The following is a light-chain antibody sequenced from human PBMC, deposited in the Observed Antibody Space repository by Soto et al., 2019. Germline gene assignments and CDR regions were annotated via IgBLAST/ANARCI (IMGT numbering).Light chain of an antibody. V-gene: IGKV1-5*01. CDR1: QSISSW. CDR2: DAS. Sequence: DIQMTQSPSTLSASVGDRVTITCRASQSISSWLAWYQQKPGQAPKLLIYDASSLEGGVPSRFSGRGCGTVFTLTISSLQADDFATYYCQQYNSYSTFGQGTKVEIK. CDR3: QQYNSYST. J-gene: IGKJ1*01.